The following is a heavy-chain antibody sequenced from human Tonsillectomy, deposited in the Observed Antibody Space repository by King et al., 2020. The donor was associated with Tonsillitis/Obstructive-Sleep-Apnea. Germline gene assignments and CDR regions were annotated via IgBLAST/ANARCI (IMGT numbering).Heavy chain of an antibody. CDR2: INPSSGVT. CDR1: GYTFTKYY. V-gene: IGHV1-46*01. Sequence: VQLVESGAEVKTPGASVKVSCKASGYTFTKYYIHWVRQARGQGLEWMGIINPSSGVTTYSQKFQGRVTMTSDTSASTVYLELSSLGSEDTAVYYCARDDVVGRYIDSWGQGPLVTVSS. CDR3: ARDDVVGRYIDS. J-gene: IGHJ4*02. D-gene: IGHD1-14*01.